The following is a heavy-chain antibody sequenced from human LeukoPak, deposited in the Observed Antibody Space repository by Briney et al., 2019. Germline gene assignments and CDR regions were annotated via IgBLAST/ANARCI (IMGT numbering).Heavy chain of an antibody. J-gene: IGHJ4*02. CDR2: IKQDGSEK. Sequence: GGSLRLSCAASGFTFNSSWMSWVRQAPGKGLEWVSNIKQDGSEKSYVDSVKGRFTISRDHAKNPLYLPLNSLRAEDTTMYYCARWRSGAIEYWGQGTLVTVSS. CDR1: GFTFNSSW. D-gene: IGHD2-15*01. CDR3: ARWRSGAIEY. V-gene: IGHV3-7*04.